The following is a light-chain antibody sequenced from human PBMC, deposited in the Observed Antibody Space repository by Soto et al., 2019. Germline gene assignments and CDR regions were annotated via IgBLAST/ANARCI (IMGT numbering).Light chain of an antibody. CDR2: GAS. Sequence: IVMTQSPAILSVSPGERATLSCKASQSVRNNLGWYQQKPGQAPRLLIYGASIRATGIPARFSGSGSGTEFTLTISSLQSEDYAAYYCQQYNDWPPLTFGGGTKVEIK. V-gene: IGKV3-15*01. J-gene: IGKJ4*02. CDR3: QQYNDWPPLT. CDR1: QSVRNN.